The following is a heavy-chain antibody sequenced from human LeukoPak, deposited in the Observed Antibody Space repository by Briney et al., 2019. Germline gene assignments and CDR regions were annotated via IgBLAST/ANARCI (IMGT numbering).Heavy chain of an antibody. V-gene: IGHV1-46*01. CDR1: GYTFTDYY. Sequence: ASVEISCKASGYTFTDYYMYWVRQAPGQGPECMGVIHPSGGSTTYAQKFQGRVTLTKDTATSTVYIELNSLRSDDTAVYYCARMAMDPAMVTNFFDLWGQGTLLTVS. J-gene: IGHJ4*02. CDR3: ARMAMDPAMVTNFFDL. CDR2: IHPSGGST. D-gene: IGHD5-18*01.